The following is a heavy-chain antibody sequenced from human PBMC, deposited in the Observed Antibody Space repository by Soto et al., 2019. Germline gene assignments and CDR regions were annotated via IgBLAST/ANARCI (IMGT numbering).Heavy chain of an antibody. CDR1: GGSISSGDYY. V-gene: IGHV4-30-4*01. CDR3: ARWGYDFWSGYSNYYYYGMDV. J-gene: IGHJ6*02. D-gene: IGHD3-3*01. CDR2: IYYSGST. Sequence: SETLSLTCTVSGGSISSGDYYWSWIRQPPGKGQEWIGYIYYSGSTYYNPSLKSRVTISVDTSKNQFSLKLSSVTAADTAVYYCARWGYDFWSGYSNYYYYGMDVWGQGTTVTVSS.